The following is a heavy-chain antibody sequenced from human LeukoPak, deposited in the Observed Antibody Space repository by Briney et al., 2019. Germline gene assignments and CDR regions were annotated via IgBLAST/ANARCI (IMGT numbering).Heavy chain of an antibody. J-gene: IGHJ4*02. CDR2: IIPIFGTA. CDR3: ARSTRNGWIQLWPMRDDIVATNFDY. V-gene: IGHV1-69*05. Sequence: SVKVSCKASGGTFSSYAISWVRQAPGQGLEWMGGIIPIFGTANYAQKFQGRVTITTDESTSTAYMELSSLRSEDTAVYYCARSTRNGWIQLWPMRDDIVATNFDYWGQGTLVTVSS. D-gene: IGHD5-12*01. CDR1: GGTFSSYA.